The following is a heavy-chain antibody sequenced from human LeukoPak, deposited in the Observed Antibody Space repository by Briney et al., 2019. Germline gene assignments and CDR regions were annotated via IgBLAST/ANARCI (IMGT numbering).Heavy chain of an antibody. J-gene: IGHJ4*02. CDR1: GYTFTGHY. CDR3: ARGVGSTAVLDH. D-gene: IGHD1-26*01. V-gene: IGHV1-2*02. Sequence: ASVKVSCKASGYTFTGHYIFWMRQAPGQGLEWMGWINPKNGTTKYAQKSQGRVTLTRDTSISTAYMEISRVTYDDTAVYFCARGVGSTAVLDHWGQGTLVTVSS. CDR2: INPKNGTT.